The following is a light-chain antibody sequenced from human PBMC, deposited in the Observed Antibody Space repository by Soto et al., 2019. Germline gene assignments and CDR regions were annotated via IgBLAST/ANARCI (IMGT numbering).Light chain of an antibody. CDR2: KAS. Sequence: DIQMTQSPSTLSAYVGDRVTITCRASQSISSWLAWYQQKPGKAPKLLIYKASSLESGVPSRFSGSGSGTEFTLTISSLQPDDFATYYCQEYNSSFGQGTKVEIK. V-gene: IGKV1-5*03. CDR1: QSISSW. J-gene: IGKJ1*01. CDR3: QEYNSS.